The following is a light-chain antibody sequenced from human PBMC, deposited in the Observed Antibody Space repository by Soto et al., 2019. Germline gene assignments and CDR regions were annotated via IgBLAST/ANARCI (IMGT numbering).Light chain of an antibody. CDR3: QHYGSSLWT. V-gene: IGKV3-20*01. CDR2: GAS. Sequence: EFVLTQSPGPLSLSPGERATLSCRASQSISSDYLAWYQQKPGQAPRLFIYGASSRSTGIPDRFSGSGSGTDFTLTISRLEPEDFAVYYCQHYGSSLWTFGQGTKVEIK. J-gene: IGKJ1*01. CDR1: QSISSDY.